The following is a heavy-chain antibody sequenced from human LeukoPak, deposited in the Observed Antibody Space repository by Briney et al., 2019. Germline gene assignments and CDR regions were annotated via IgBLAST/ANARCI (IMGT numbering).Heavy chain of an antibody. CDR2: IWYDGSNK. CDR3: ARDRYGTNRGGFDY. J-gene: IGHJ4*02. D-gene: IGHD1-1*01. Sequence: GRSLRLSCAASGFTFSSYGMHWVRQAPGTGLEWVAVIWYDGSNKYYADSVKGRFTISRDNSKNTLYLQMNSLRAEDTAVYYCARDRYGTNRGGFDYWGQGTLVTVSS. CDR1: GFTFSSYG. V-gene: IGHV3-33*01.